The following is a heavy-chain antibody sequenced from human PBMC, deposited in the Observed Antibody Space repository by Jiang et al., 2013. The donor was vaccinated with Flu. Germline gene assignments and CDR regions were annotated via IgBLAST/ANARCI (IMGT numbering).Heavy chain of an antibody. CDR2: INHSGST. Sequence: KGLEWIGEINHSGSTNYNPSLKSRVTISVDTSKNQFSLKLSSVTAADTAVYYCARRGSVIWEPRFSGWYFQHWGQGTLVTVSS. V-gene: IGHV4-34*01. CDR3: ARRGSVIWEPRFSGWYFQH. D-gene: IGHD1-26*01. J-gene: IGHJ1*01.